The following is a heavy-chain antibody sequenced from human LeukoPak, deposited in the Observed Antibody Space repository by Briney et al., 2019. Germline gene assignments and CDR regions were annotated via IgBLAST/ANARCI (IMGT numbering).Heavy chain of an antibody. CDR2: IYYSGST. CDR3: ARDRRSVETAMWGAWRMDSMDA. V-gene: IGHV4-30-4*01. CDR1: GRSISSGDYY. D-gene: IGHD5-18*01. Sequence: PSETLSLTCTVSGRSISSGDYYCRWGRQPPGKGLEWIGYIYYSGSTYYNPSLKSRVTISVDTSKTQLSLKLSSVTAADTAVYYCARDRRSVETAMWGAWRMDSMDASGQGNTVTVS. J-gene: IGHJ6*02.